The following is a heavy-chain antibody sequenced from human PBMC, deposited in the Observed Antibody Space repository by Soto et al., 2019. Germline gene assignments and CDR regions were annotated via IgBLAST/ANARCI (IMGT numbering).Heavy chain of an antibody. CDR3: ARDLEQLVRGGFDY. CDR2: IIPIFGTA. CDR1: GGTFSSYA. J-gene: IGHJ4*02. D-gene: IGHD6-6*01. V-gene: IGHV1-69*13. Sequence: SVKVSCKASGGTFSSYAISWVRQAPGQGLEWMGGIIPIFGTANYAQKFQGRVTITADESTSTAYMELSSLRSEDTAVYYCARDLEQLVRGGFDYWGQGTLVTVSS.